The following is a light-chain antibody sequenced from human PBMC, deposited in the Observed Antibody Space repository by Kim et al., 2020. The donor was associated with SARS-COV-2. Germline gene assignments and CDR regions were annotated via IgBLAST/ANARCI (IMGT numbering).Light chain of an antibody. Sequence: ASDADRVTIACRASQDIANSLAWYQQKPGKVPQVLLYAASPLQSGVSSRFSGSGSGTEFTLTLGRLQTEDVATYYCQKYNSAQWTFGPGTKVDI. CDR3: QKYNSAQWT. J-gene: IGKJ1*01. CDR2: AAS. V-gene: IGKV1-27*01. CDR1: QDIANS.